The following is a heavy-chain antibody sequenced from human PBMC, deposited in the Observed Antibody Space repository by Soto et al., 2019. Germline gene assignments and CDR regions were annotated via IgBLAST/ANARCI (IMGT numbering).Heavy chain of an antibody. CDR1: GFTFSSYA. J-gene: IGHJ4*02. CDR3: AKDVTVAGTFDY. D-gene: IGHD6-19*01. CDR2: ISGSGGST. V-gene: IGHV3-23*01. Sequence: EVQLLESGGGLVQPGGSLRLSCAASGFTFSSYAMCWVRQAPGKGLEWVSAISGSGGSTYYADYVKGRFTISRDNSKNTLYRQKNGLRAEDKAVYYCAKDVTVAGTFDYWCQGTLVTVSS.